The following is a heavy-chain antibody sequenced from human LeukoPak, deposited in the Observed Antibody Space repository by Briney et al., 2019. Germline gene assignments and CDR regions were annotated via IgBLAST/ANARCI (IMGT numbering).Heavy chain of an antibody. CDR3: ARQTGSGLFILP. J-gene: IGHJ4*02. Sequence: SETLSLTCTLSDVSISSSNSYWGWIRQPPGKGLEWIGSIYYSGNTYYNASLKSQVSISIDTSKNQFSLRLTSVTAADTAVYYCARQTGSGLFILPGGQGTLVTVSS. V-gene: IGHV4-39*01. CDR1: DVSISSSNSY. CDR2: IYYSGNT. D-gene: IGHD3/OR15-3a*01.